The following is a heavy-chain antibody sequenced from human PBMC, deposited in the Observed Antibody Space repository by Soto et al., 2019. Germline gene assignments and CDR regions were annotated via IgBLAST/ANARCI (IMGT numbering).Heavy chain of an antibody. J-gene: IGHJ4*02. CDR2: INAYNGNR. Sequence: QVQLVQSGAEVKKPGASVKVSCKASGYTFTSYGISWVRQAPGQGLEWMGWINAYNGNRNYAKKLQGRVTMTTDTSTSTAYMELRSLRSDDTAVYYCARDPAWAKIVGPIVATAPGAFDYWGQGTLVTVSS. CDR1: GYTFTSYG. CDR3: ARDPAWAKIVGPIVATAPGAFDY. D-gene: IGHD5-12*01. V-gene: IGHV1-18*01.